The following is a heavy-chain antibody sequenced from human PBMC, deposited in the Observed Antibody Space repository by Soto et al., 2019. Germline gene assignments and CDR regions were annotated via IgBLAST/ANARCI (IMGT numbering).Heavy chain of an antibody. CDR2: ISGSGGST. J-gene: IGHJ4*02. Sequence: GGSLRLSCAASGFTFSSYAMSWARQAPGKGLEWVSAISGSGGSTYYADSVKGRFTISRDNSKNTLYLQMNSLRAEDTAVYYCAKARYYYDSSGYYLYYFDYWGQGTLVTV. CDR3: AKARYYYDSSGYYLYYFDY. CDR1: GFTFSSYA. D-gene: IGHD3-22*01. V-gene: IGHV3-23*01.